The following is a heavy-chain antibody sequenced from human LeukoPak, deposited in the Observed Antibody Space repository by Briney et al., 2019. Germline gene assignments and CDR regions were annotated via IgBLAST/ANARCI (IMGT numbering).Heavy chain of an antibody. J-gene: IGHJ5*02. V-gene: IGHV1-8*01. CDR2: MNPNSGDT. CDR1: GYTLTELS. D-gene: IGHD6-13*01. CDR3: ARGWSLAGAGTIGWFDP. Sequence: ASVKVSCKVSGYTLTELSMHWVRQAPGKGLEWMGWMNPNSGDTGYAQKFQGRVTMTRNTSISTAYMELSSLRSEDTAAYYCARGWSLAGAGTIGWFDPWGQGTLVTVSS.